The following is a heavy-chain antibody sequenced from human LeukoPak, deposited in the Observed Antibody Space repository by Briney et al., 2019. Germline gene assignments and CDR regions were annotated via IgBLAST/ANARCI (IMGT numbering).Heavy chain of an antibody. D-gene: IGHD6-6*01. CDR1: GFIVSSKY. CDR2: IYSTRST. V-gene: IGHV3-53*01. Sequence: GGSLRLSCAASGFIVSSKYMSWVRQAPGKGLDWVSTIYSTRSTYHADSVKGRFTISRDNSRNTLYLQMNTLRAEDTAVYYCASSSVQYYYHGMDVWGQGTTVTVSS. CDR3: ASSSVQYYYHGMDV. J-gene: IGHJ6*02.